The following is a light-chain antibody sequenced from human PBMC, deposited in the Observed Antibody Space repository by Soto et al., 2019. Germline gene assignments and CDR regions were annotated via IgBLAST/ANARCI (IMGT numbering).Light chain of an antibody. CDR3: EQYNNWPPDRT. Sequence: EIVMTQSPATLSVSPGERATLSCRASQSVSSNLAWYQQKPAQAPRLLIYGASTRATGIPARFSGSGSGTEFTHTLSRLQSEDFAIYVCEQYNNWPPDRTFGQGTKVEIK. J-gene: IGKJ1*01. CDR1: QSVSSN. V-gene: IGKV3-15*01. CDR2: GAS.